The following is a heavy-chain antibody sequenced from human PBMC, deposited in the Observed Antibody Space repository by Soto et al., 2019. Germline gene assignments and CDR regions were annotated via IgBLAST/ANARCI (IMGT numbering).Heavy chain of an antibody. V-gene: IGHV1-2*04. CDR3: AREQWLAEASYYDYGMDV. CDR2: INPNSGGT. J-gene: IGHJ6*02. CDR1: GYTFTGYY. D-gene: IGHD6-19*01. Sequence: GASVKVCCKASGYTFTGYYMHWVRQAPGQGLEWMGWINPNSGGTNYAQKFQGWVTMTRDTSISTAYMELSRLRSDDTAVYYCAREQWLAEASYYDYGMDVWGQGTTVTVSS.